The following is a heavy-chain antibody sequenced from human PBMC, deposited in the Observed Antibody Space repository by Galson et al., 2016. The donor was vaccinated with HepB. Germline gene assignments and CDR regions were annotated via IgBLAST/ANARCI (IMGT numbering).Heavy chain of an antibody. V-gene: IGHV4-34*01. Sequence: SETLSLTCAVYGGSFTDYSWRWIRQPPGKGLEWIGEIDHSGSTKYSPSLKSRLTISADMSKKQFFLKLTSVTAADTAVYYCARGPRYSSSWPRGFDYWGQGTLVTVSS. CDR1: GGSFTDYS. CDR3: ARGPRYSSSWPRGFDY. J-gene: IGHJ4*02. CDR2: IDHSGST. D-gene: IGHD6-13*01.